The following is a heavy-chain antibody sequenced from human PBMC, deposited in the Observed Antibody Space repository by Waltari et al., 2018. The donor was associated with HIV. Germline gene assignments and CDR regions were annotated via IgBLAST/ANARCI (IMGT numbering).Heavy chain of an antibody. V-gene: IGHV3-33*01. Sequence: QVRVVESGGGVVQPGRSLRLSCATSGLIFSNYDINWVRKAPGTGLGWVGNMCSYGILENKLHAVTGRVTISLDNTQKTPYLQLIALCVDDTAMYYCARGGPSSTSWYMWFDPWGQGTLVTVSS. D-gene: IGHD2-2*01. CDR1: GLIFSNYD. CDR3: ARGGPSSTSWYMWFDP. CDR2: MCSYGILE. J-gene: IGHJ5*02.